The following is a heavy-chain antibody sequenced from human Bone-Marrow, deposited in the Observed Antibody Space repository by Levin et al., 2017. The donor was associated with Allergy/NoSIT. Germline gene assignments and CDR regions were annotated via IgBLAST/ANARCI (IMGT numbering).Heavy chain of an antibody. J-gene: IGHJ4*02. CDR3: AREYYYSDSSGYYSLFDY. CDR1: GFIFNSYS. V-gene: IGHV3-48*02. Sequence: GGSLRLSCAASGFIFNSYSMNWVRQAPGKGLEWVSYISSSSTTTYYADSVKGRFTISRDNAKNSLYLQMNSLRDEDTAVYYCAREYYYSDSSGYYSLFDYWGQGTLVTVSS. D-gene: IGHD3-22*01. CDR2: ISSSSTTT.